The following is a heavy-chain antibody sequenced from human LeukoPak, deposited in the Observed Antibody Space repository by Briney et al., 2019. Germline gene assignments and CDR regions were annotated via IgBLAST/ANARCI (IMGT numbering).Heavy chain of an antibody. CDR1: GFTVSSTY. CDR3: ARSGSGYYYGFDY. V-gene: IGHV3-66*01. Sequence: PGGSLRLSCAASGFTVSSTYMSWVRQAPGKGLEWVSIIYSGGNTYYADSVKGRFTISRDHSKNTLYLQMNSLRAEGTAVYYCARSGSGYYYGFDYWGQGTLVTVSS. CDR2: IYSGGNT. J-gene: IGHJ4*02. D-gene: IGHD3-22*01.